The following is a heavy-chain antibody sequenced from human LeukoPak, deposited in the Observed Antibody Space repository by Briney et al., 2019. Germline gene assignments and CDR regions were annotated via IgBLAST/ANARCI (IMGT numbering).Heavy chain of an antibody. D-gene: IGHD3-10*01. CDR2: IKQDGSEK. CDR1: GFTFSSYW. CDR3: AKDRVFELWFEEASPYYFDY. Sequence: GGSLRLSCAASGFTFSSYWMSWVRQAPGKGLEWVANIKQDGSEKYYVDSVKGRFTISRDNAKNSLYLQMNSLRAEDTAVYYCAKDRVFELWFEEASPYYFDYWGQGTLVTVSS. J-gene: IGHJ4*02. V-gene: IGHV3-7*01.